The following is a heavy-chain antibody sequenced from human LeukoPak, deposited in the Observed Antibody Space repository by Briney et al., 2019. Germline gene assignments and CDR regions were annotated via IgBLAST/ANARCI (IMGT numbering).Heavy chain of an antibody. Sequence: SETLSLTCAVYGGPFSGYYWSWIRQPPGKGLEWIGEINHSGDTNYNPSLKSRVTISVDTSKNQFSLKLSSVTAADTAVYYCARGPFWSGYYWADRSNYFDYWGQGTLVTVSS. J-gene: IGHJ4*02. CDR1: GGPFSGYY. CDR2: INHSGDT. D-gene: IGHD3-3*01. V-gene: IGHV4-34*01. CDR3: ARGPFWSGYYWADRSNYFDY.